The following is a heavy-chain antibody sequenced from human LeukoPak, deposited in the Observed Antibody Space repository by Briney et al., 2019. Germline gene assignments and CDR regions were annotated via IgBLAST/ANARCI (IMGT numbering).Heavy chain of an antibody. CDR3: ATTNDGGGYQWGDFFDF. D-gene: IGHD3-22*01. CDR1: GGTSNSHA. Sequence: ASLKVSCKASGGTSNSHAISWVRQAPGQGLEWMGRIIPNLGTTNRAQNFQDRVTLTADKSTNTAYMELTSLTSDDTAVYYCATTNDGGGYQWGDFFDFWGQGTLVTVSS. CDR2: IIPNLGTT. V-gene: IGHV1-69*04. J-gene: IGHJ4*02.